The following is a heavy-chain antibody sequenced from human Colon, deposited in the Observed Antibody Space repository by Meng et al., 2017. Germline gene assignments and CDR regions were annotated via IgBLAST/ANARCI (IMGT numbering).Heavy chain of an antibody. D-gene: IGHD5-24*01. J-gene: IGHJ2*01. CDR1: GGTFSSYT. CDR3: ARGDGYNFLDWYFDL. CDR2: IIPILGIA. V-gene: IGHV1-69*02. Sequence: QVQLVQSVAEVKKPGSSVKVSCKASGGTFSSYTISWVRQAPGQGLEWMGRIIPILGIANYAQKFQGRVTITADKSTSTAYMELSSLRSEDTAVYYCARGDGYNFLDWYFDLWGRGTLVTVSS.